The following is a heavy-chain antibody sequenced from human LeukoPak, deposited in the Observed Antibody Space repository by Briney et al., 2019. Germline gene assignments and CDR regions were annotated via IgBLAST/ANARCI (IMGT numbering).Heavy chain of an antibody. J-gene: IGHJ1*01. D-gene: IGHD4-17*01. Sequence: GGSLRLSCAASGFTFSSYWMNWVRQAPGKGLEWVANIKQDGSEKYYVDSVKGRFTISRDNVKNSLYLQMNSLRAEDTAVYYCARLPDDYGDYKYFQHWGQGTLVTVSS. V-gene: IGHV3-7*01. CDR3: ARLPDDYGDYKYFQH. CDR1: GFTFSSYW. CDR2: IKQDGSEK.